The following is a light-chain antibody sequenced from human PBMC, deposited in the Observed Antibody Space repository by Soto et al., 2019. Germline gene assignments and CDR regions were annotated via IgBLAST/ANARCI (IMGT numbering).Light chain of an antibody. CDR3: QQYCSSPPYT. V-gene: IGKV3-20*01. CDR2: GAS. J-gene: IGKJ2*01. CDR1: QSVSSSY. Sequence: EIVLTQSPGTLSLSPGERATLSCRASQSVSSSYLAWYQQKPGQAPRLLIYGASSRATGIPDRFSGSGSGTDFTLTISRLEPEDFAVYYWQQYCSSPPYTFGQGTKLEIK.